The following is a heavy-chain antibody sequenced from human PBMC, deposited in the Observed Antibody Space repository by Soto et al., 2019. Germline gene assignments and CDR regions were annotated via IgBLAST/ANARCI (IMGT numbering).Heavy chain of an antibody. D-gene: IGHD3-3*02. CDR2: INTLSGDT. Sequence: QVQLVQSGAEVKKPGASVKVSCKASGYTFSGYYMHWVRQAPGQWLEWMGWINTLSGDTSFPQKFQGRLPLTRDTSIDTAFIEVSRLTSDDTAIYYCARSLLNVILPLAYWGQGTLVSVSS. V-gene: IGHV1-2*02. CDR1: GYTFSGYY. CDR3: ARSLLNVILPLAY. J-gene: IGHJ4*02.